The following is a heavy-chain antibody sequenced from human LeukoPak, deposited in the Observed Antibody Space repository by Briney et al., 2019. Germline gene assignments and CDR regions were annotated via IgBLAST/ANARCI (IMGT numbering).Heavy chain of an antibody. D-gene: IGHD3-3*01. J-gene: IGHJ4*02. V-gene: IGHV3-30-3*01. Sequence: PGGSLRLSCAASGFTFSSYAMHWVRQAPGKGLEWVAVISYDGSNKYYADSVKGRFTISRDNSKNTLYLQMNSLRAEDTAVYYCAKDLYYDFWSGYCVDYWGQGTLVTVSS. CDR2: ISYDGSNK. CDR3: AKDLYYDFWSGYCVDY. CDR1: GFTFSSYA.